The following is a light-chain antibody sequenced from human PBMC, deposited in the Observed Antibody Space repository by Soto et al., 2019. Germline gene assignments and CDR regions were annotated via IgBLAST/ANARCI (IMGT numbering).Light chain of an antibody. CDR2: GAS. J-gene: IGKJ5*01. V-gene: IGKV3D-7*01. CDR3: QQDYNLPPDT. Sequence: EIVMTQSPATLSLSPGERATLSCRASQSVSSSYLSWYQQKPGQAPRLLIYGASTRATGIPARFSGSGSGKDFTLTISSLQPEDFAVYYWQQDYNLPPDTFGQGTRLEIK. CDR1: QSVSSSY.